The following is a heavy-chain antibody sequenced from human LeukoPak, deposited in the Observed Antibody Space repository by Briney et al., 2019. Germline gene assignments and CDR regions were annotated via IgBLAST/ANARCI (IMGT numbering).Heavy chain of an antibody. D-gene: IGHD3-22*01. V-gene: IGHV3-23*01. Sequence: GGSLRLSCVVSGITLSNYGMSWVRQAPGKGLEWVAGISGSGGGTQYADSVKGRFTISRDNRRNTLYLQMNSLRAEDTAMYFCAKRGVVIRVILVGFHKEAYYFDSWGQGALVTVSS. CDR1: GITLSNYG. CDR2: ISGSGGGT. J-gene: IGHJ4*02. CDR3: AKRGVVIRVILVGFHKEAYYFDS.